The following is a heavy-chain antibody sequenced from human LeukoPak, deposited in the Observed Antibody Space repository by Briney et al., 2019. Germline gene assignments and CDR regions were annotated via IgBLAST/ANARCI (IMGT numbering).Heavy chain of an antibody. CDR2: INHSGST. CDR1: GGSFSGYY. Sequence: SETLSLTCAVYGGSFSGYYWSWIRQPPGKGLEWIGEINHSGSTNYNPSLKSRVTISVDTSKNQFSLKLSSVTAADTAVYYCARHAAAAGTYADYWGQGTLVTVSS. CDR3: ARHAAAAGTYADY. D-gene: IGHD6-13*01. V-gene: IGHV4-34*01. J-gene: IGHJ4*02.